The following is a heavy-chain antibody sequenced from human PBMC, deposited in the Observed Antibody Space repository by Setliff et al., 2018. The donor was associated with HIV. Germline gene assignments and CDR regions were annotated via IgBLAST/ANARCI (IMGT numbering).Heavy chain of an antibody. CDR1: GGSISTYY. V-gene: IGHV4-59*01. CDR3: AKGHTGSYHGNWFDP. J-gene: IGHJ5*02. D-gene: IGHD1-26*01. CDR2: IYHSGRT. Sequence: SETLSLTCTVSGGSISTYYWSWIRQSPGKGLEWIGYIYHSGRTNYNPSLQSRVTISIDTSKNQISLKLNSVTAADTAFYYCAKGHTGSYHGNWFDPWGQGTLVTVSS.